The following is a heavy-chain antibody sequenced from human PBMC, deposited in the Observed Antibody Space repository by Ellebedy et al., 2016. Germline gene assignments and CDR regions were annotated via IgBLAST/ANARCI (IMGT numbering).Heavy chain of an antibody. CDR1: GFTFSDYY. CDR2: ISSSGSTI. J-gene: IGHJ6*02. D-gene: IGHD3-3*01. Sequence: GESLKISXAASGFTFSDYYMSWIRQAPGKGLEWVSYISSSGSTIYYADSVKGRFTISRDNSKNTLYLQMNSLRAEDTAVYYCAKPAADFAYYYGMDVWGQGTTVTVSS. CDR3: AKPAADFAYYYGMDV. V-gene: IGHV3-11*04.